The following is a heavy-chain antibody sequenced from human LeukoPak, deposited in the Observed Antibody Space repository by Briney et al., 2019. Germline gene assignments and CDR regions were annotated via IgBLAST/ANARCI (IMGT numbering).Heavy chain of an antibody. CDR3: ARQGGWIQIRGRVDY. J-gene: IGHJ4*02. D-gene: IGHD5-18*01. Sequence: ASVKVSCKASGYSFTGHYMHWVRQAPGQGLEWMGWINPKSGGTNYAQKFQGRVTMTRDTSISTAYMDMSSLRSDDTAVYYCARQGGWIQIRGRVDYWGQGTLVTVSS. V-gene: IGHV1-2*02. CDR2: INPKSGGT. CDR1: GYSFTGHY.